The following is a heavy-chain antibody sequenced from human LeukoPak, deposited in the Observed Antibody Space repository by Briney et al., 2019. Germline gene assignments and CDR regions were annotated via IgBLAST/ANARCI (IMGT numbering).Heavy chain of an antibody. V-gene: IGHV3-33*08. Sequence: GGSLRLSCAASGFTFSSYAMSWVRQAPGKGLEWVAVIWYDGSNKYYADSVKGRFTISRDNSKNTLYLQMNSLRAEDTAVYYCARSLRSSGSYYKDAFDIWGQGTMVTVSS. J-gene: IGHJ3*02. CDR2: IWYDGSNK. CDR3: ARSLRSSGSYYKDAFDI. D-gene: IGHD3-10*01. CDR1: GFTFSSYA.